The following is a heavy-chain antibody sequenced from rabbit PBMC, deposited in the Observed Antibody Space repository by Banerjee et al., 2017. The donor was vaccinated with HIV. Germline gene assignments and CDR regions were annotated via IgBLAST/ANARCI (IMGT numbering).Heavy chain of an antibody. CDR1: GFSFSSYYY. J-gene: IGHJ4*01. Sequence: QSLEESGGGLVQPEGSLTLTCKASGFSFSSYYYICWVRQAPGKGLEWIACIYAGGSGSTYYASWAEGRFTISKTSSTTVTLQMTSLTAADTATYFCARDAAGSGFSFNLWGQGTLVTVS. CDR3: ARDAAGSGFSFNL. D-gene: IGHD8-1*01. CDR2: IYAGGSGST. V-gene: IGHV1S40*01.